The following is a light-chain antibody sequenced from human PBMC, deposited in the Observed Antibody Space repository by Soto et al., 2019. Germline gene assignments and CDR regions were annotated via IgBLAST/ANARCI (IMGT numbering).Light chain of an antibody. CDR1: QTVTNDY. Sequence: SPGTLSLSPGERVTLSCRASQTVTNDYLAWYQQKDGQDPRLLSYDASTRGTGVPDRFSGSGSGPEYTLTITRLEPEDFAVYSCQQYAFSPISFGQGTRLEIK. J-gene: IGKJ5*01. V-gene: IGKV3-20*01. CDR3: QQYAFSPIS. CDR2: DAS.